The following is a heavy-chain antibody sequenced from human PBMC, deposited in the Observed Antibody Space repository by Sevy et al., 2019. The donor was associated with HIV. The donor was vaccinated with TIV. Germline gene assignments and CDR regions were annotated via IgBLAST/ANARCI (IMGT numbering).Heavy chain of an antibody. Sequence: ASVKVSCKASGYTFTSYRIYWVRQAPGQGLESMGWISAHNGDTNYAQKFQGRVTMITDTSTTTAYMDLRSLRSDDTALYYCARAYCSGGRCYSLAYCGQGTLVTVSS. CDR1: GYTFTSYR. J-gene: IGHJ4*02. D-gene: IGHD2-15*01. V-gene: IGHV1-18*01. CDR2: ISAHNGDT. CDR3: ARAYCSGGRCYSLAY.